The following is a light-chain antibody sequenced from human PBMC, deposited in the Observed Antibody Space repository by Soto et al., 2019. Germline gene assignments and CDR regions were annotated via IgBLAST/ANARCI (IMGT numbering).Light chain of an antibody. CDR2: GAS. J-gene: IGKJ1*01. CDR1: QSVSSN. CDR3: QQHNNWPHRGT. Sequence: EIVMTQSPATLSVSPGERATLSCRASQSVSSNLAWYQQKPGQAPRLLIYGASTRATGIPARFSGSGSGTEFTLTISSLQSEDFAVYYCQQHNNWPHRGTFGQGTKVEIK. V-gene: IGKV3-15*01.